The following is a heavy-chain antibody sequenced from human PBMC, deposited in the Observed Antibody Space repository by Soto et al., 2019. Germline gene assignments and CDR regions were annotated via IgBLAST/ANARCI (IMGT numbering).Heavy chain of an antibody. V-gene: IGHV4-59*01. CDR1: GGSIISYY. CDR2: IYYSGST. D-gene: IGHD2-8*01. J-gene: IGHJ4*02. Sequence: SGTLSLTCTVSGGSIISYYWSWILQPPWKGLEWIGYIYYSGSTNYNPSLKSRVTISVDTSKNQSSLKLSSVTAADTAVYYCARRYAGNFDYWGQGTLVTVSS. CDR3: ARRYAGNFDY.